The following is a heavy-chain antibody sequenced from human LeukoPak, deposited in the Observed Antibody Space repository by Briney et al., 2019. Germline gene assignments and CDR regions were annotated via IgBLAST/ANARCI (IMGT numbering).Heavy chain of an antibody. Sequence: SETLSLTCTVSGGSISSYYWSWIRQPPGKGLEWIGYIYYSGSTNYNPSLKSRVTISVDTSKNQFSLKLSSVTAADTAVYYCARTMVRGARIFDPWGQGTLVTVSS. CDR1: GGSISSYY. CDR3: ARTMVRGARIFDP. D-gene: IGHD3-10*01. V-gene: IGHV4-59*08. J-gene: IGHJ5*02. CDR2: IYYSGST.